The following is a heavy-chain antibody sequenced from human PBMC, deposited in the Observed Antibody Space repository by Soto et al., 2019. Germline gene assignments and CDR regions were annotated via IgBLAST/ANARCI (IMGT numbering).Heavy chain of an antibody. CDR2: IYYSGST. V-gene: IGHV4-30-4*01. CDR1: DGDLRRRVYY. J-gene: IGHJ4*02. CDR3: ASTVTTRGLPCDF. Sequence: SVTLALTGTGSDGDLRRRVYYGSWIRQPPGKGLEWIGYIYYSGSTYYNPSLKSRVTISVDTSKNQFSLKLSSVTAADTAVYYCASTVTTRGLPCDFCGQGTLVTVSA. D-gene: IGHD4-17*01.